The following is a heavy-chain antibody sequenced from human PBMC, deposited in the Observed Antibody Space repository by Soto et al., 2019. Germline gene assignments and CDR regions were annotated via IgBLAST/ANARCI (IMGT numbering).Heavy chain of an antibody. CDR3: ATDTGY. Sequence: ASVKVSCKVSGYTLTELSMHWVRQAPGKGLEWMGGFDPEDGETIYAQKFQGRVTITEDTSTDTAYMELSSLRSEDTAVYYCATDTGYWGQGTLVTVSS. CDR1: GYTLTELS. V-gene: IGHV1-24*01. D-gene: IGHD3-10*01. CDR2: FDPEDGET. J-gene: IGHJ4*02.